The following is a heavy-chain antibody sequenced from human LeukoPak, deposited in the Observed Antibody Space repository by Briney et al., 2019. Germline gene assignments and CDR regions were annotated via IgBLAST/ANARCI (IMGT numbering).Heavy chain of an antibody. CDR1: GGSLSSSSFY. CDR2: IYYSGST. D-gene: IGHD6-6*01. J-gene: IGHJ4*02. Sequence: PSETLSLTCTVSGGSLSSSSFYWGWVRQTPGKGLEWIGNIYYSGSTYYNPSLKSRLTISLDTSQRQFSLRLSSVTAADTAMYYCAKDRWRDGSSSFDNWGQGTLVTVSS. CDR3: AKDRWRDGSSSFDN. V-gene: IGHV4-39*07.